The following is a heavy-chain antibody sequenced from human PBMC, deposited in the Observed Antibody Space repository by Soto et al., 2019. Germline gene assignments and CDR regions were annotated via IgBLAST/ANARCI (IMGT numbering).Heavy chain of an antibody. CDR2: ISDGGSKE. CDR3: ARGPRVGLDATVAY. V-gene: IGHV3-33*08. J-gene: IGHJ4*02. D-gene: IGHD1-1*01. CDR1: GFIFSSYA. Sequence: QTGGSLRLSGEASGFIFSSYAMHWVGQSPGKGLEWVAVISDGGSKESYADSVKDRFTISRDDSKNTLFLVINALRGDDTAVYYCARGPRVGLDATVAYWGLGSPVT.